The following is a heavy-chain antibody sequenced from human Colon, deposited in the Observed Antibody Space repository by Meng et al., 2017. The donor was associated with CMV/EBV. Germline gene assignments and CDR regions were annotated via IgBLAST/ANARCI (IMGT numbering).Heavy chain of an antibody. CDR1: GYVCTFNG. V-gene: IGHV1-18*01. J-gene: IGHJ4*02. Sequence: VQFVQLGAARNKLGASVKALCQTFGYVCTFNGISWVRRAPGQGLEWMGRIRTDNIHTSHGTNVQDRVTMTTDTSTSTHYMELRNLRPDDTAVYYCAGVYEYSSSWGMDYWGQGTLVTVSS. D-gene: IGHD6-6*01. CDR3: AGVYEYSSSWGMDY. CDR2: IRTDNIHT.